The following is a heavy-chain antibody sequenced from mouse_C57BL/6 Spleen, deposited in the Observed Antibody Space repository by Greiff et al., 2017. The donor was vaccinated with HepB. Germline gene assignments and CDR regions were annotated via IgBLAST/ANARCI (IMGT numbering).Heavy chain of an antibody. J-gene: IGHJ2*01. D-gene: IGHD2-3*01. CDR3: ATPPADGSY. CDR2: ISSGSSTI. Sequence: DVKLVESGGGLVKPGGSLKLSCAASGFTFSDYGMHWVRQAPEKGLEWVAYISSGSSTIYYADTVKGRFTISRDNAKNTLFLQMTSLRSEDTAMYYCATPPADGSYWGQGTTLTVSS. CDR1: GFTFSDYG. V-gene: IGHV5-17*01.